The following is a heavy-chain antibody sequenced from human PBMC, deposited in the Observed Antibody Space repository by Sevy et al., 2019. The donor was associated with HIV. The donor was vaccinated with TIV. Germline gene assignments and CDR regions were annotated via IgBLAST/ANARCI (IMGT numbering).Heavy chain of an antibody. CDR2: ISGSGAST. CDR1: GFIFGSYG. D-gene: IGHD2-8*01. Sequence: GGSLRLSCSASGFIFGSYGMTWVRQAPGKGLEWVSGISGSGASTYYADSVKGRFTISRDNSKNTLYLQMNSLRVEDTAIYYCAKDRSDLRGYCNNGGCHSFDYWGQGTLVTVSS. CDR3: AKDRSDLRGYCNNGGCHSFDY. V-gene: IGHV3-23*01. J-gene: IGHJ4*02.